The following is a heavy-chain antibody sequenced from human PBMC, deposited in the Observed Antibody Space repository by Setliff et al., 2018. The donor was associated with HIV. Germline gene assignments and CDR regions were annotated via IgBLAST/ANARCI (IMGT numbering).Heavy chain of an antibody. CDR3: ARGINWFAPFDY. Sequence: ASVKVSCKASGYTFTNYYMHWVRQAPGQGLEWMGIINPSGGSTTYSQKFQGRVSMTRDTSTSTAYMALSRLTSDDTAVYFCARGINWFAPFDYWGQGTLVTVSS. CDR1: GYTFTNYY. V-gene: IGHV1-46*01. J-gene: IGHJ4*01. D-gene: IGHD1-1*01. CDR2: INPSGGST.